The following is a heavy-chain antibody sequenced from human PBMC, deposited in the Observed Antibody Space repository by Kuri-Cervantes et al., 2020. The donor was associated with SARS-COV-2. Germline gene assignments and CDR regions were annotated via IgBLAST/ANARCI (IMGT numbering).Heavy chain of an antibody. Sequence: ASVKVSCKASGYTFTGYYMHWVRQAPGQGLEWMGWINPNSGGTNYAQKFQGRVTMTRDKSISTVYMELSSLRSEDTAVYYCATAPGLPSGSINWFDPWGQGTLVTVSS. CDR1: GYTFTGYY. CDR2: INPNSGGT. V-gene: IGHV1-2*02. J-gene: IGHJ5*02. D-gene: IGHD3-10*01. CDR3: ATAPGLPSGSINWFDP.